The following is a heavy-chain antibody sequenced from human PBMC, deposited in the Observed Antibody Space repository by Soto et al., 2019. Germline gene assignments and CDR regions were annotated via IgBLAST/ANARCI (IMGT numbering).Heavy chain of an antibody. V-gene: IGHV3-21*01. Sequence: GGSLRLSCAASGFTFSNYAMSWVRQAPGKGLEWVSSITGSGDYTYYADSVKGRFTISRDNAKNSLYLQMNSLRAEDTAVYYCARGPAAAGNFDKWGQGTRVTVSS. D-gene: IGHD6-13*01. J-gene: IGHJ4*02. CDR3: ARGPAAAGNFDK. CDR1: GFTFSNYA. CDR2: ITGSGDYT.